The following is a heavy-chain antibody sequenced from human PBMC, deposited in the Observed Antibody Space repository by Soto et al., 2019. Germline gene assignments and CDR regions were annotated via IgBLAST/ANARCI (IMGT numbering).Heavy chain of an antibody. J-gene: IGHJ4*02. CDR3: ASYRSTSKTLNSSSDY. D-gene: IGHD6-13*01. V-gene: IGHV3-7*01. CDR1: GFTLSYYW. CDR2: IKEDGSEK. Sequence: PGGSLRLSCACSGFTLSYYWMSWVRQAPGKGLEWVANIKEDGSEKYYVDSVKGRFTISRDNAQNSVYLQMNSLRAADTAVYYCASYRSTSKTLNSSSDYWGQGTLVTVSS.